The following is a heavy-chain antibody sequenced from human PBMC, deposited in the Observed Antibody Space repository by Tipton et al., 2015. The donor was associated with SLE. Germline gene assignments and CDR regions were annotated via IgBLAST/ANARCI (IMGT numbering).Heavy chain of an antibody. Sequence: TLSLTCAVYGGSFSGYYWSWIRQPPGKGLEWIGEINHSGSTNYNPSLKSRVTISVDTSKNQFSLKLSSVTAADTAVYYCARRDTAMAPFGYWGQETLVTVSS. CDR2: INHSGST. J-gene: IGHJ4*02. V-gene: IGHV4-34*01. CDR1: GGSFSGYY. CDR3: ARRDTAMAPFGY. D-gene: IGHD5-18*01.